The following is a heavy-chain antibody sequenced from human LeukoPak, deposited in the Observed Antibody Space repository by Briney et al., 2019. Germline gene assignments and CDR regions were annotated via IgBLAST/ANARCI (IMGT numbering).Heavy chain of an antibody. J-gene: IGHJ5*02. CDR3: ARTGIAARPTVWFDP. Sequence: GGSLRPSCAASGFTFSSYWMHWVRQAPGNGLVWVSHINSDGSSTNYADSVKGRFTISRDNAKNTLYLQMNSLRAEDTAVYYCARTGIAARPTVWFDPWGQGTLVTVSS. V-gene: IGHV3-74*01. D-gene: IGHD6-6*01. CDR1: GFTFSSYW. CDR2: INSDGSST.